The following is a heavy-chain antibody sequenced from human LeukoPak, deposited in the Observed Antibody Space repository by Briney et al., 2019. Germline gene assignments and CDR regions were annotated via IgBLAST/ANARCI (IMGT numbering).Heavy chain of an antibody. CDR3: ARLGPFNWNDPSGY. CDR1: GGSISSSSYY. Sequence: SETLSLTCTVSGGSISSSSYYWGWIRQPPGKGLEWIGSIYYSGSTYYNPSLKSRVTISVDTSKNQFSLKLSSVTAADTAVYYCARLGPFNWNDPSGYWGQGTLVTVSS. D-gene: IGHD1-1*01. J-gene: IGHJ1*01. V-gene: IGHV4-39*01. CDR2: IYYSGST.